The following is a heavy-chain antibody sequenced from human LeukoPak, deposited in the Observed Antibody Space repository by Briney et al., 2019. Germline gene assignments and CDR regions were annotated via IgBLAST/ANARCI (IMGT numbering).Heavy chain of an antibody. CDR1: GDSISSAY. J-gene: IGHJ4*02. Sequence: SETLSLTCTVSGDSISSAYWGWIRQSAGKGLEYIGRLYVNGSPNSNPSLKSRVTMSLDTSKNQFSLKMTSVTAADSAVYYCARVISTSSGWYSWYFDYWGQGTLVTVSS. D-gene: IGHD6-19*01. V-gene: IGHV4-4*07. CDR2: LYVNGSP. CDR3: ARVISTSSGWYSWYFDY.